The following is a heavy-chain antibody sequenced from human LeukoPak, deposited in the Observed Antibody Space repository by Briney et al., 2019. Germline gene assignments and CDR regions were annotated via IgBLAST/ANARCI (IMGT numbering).Heavy chain of an antibody. CDR3: TKDSSVPFGITD. V-gene: IGHV3-23*01. Sequence: GGSLRLSCAASGFTFSRYAMSWVRQAPGNGLEWVSAIGGSGSNTYYADSVKGRFTISRDNSKSTLSLQLNSLRAEDTAVYYCTKDSSVPFGITDWGQGTLVTVSS. J-gene: IGHJ4*02. CDR1: GFTFSRYA. D-gene: IGHD5/OR15-5a*01. CDR2: IGGSGSNT.